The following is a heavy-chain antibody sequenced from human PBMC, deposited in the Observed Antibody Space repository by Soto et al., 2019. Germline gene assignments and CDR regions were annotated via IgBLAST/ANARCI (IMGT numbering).Heavy chain of an antibody. D-gene: IGHD4-17*01. J-gene: IGHJ1*01. V-gene: IGHV1-69*13. CDR2: IIPIFGTA. Sequence: GASVKVSCKASGGTFSSYAISWVRQAPGQGLEWVGGIIPIFGTANYAQKFQGRVTITADESTSTAYMELSSLRSEDTAVYYCARDFSGGDYVKYFQHWGQGTLVTVSS. CDR3: ARDFSGGDYVKYFQH. CDR1: GGTFSSYA.